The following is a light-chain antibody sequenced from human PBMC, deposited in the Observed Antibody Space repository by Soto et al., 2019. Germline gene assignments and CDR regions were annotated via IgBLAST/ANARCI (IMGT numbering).Light chain of an antibody. CDR3: QQYGSSPRT. Sequence: IVLTQSPSTLSLSPGASSTLSCRASQSVGSLAWYQQRPGQAPSLIIYDTSTRAAGIAARFSGSGYGTDFNLTISRLETEDFAVYYCQQYGSSPRTFGQGTKVDIK. CDR2: DTS. V-gene: IGKV3-20*01. CDR1: QSVGS. J-gene: IGKJ1*01.